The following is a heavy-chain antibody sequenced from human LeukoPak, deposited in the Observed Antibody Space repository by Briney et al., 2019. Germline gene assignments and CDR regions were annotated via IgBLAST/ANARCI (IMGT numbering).Heavy chain of an antibody. D-gene: IGHD1-26*01. CDR2: ISWHGETT. Sequence: GGSRRFSCAASGFPFDDYGMLWVRKGPGRGRKWAFFISWHGETTYYSDSVKGRFTISRDSGTNSLYLQMNRLRTEDTGFYYCAKDFGPRGVGATPQYWGQGTVVIVSS. CDR3: AKDFGPRGVGATPQY. V-gene: IGHV3-43D*03. J-gene: IGHJ4*02. CDR1: GFPFDDYG.